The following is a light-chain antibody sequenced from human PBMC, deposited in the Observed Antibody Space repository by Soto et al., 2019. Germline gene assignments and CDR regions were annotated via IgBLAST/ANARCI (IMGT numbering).Light chain of an antibody. Sequence: EIVMTQSPATLSVSPGERATLSCRASQSVSSNLAWYQQSLGQAPRLLIYGASTRATGIPTRFSGSGSGTEFTLTISSLQSEDFAVYYCQQYNNWPPWTFGQGTKVEIK. CDR1: QSVSSN. CDR3: QQYNNWPPWT. V-gene: IGKV3-15*01. J-gene: IGKJ1*01. CDR2: GAS.